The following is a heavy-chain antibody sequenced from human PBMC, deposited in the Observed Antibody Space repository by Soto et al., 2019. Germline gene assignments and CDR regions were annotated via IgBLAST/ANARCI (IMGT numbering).Heavy chain of an antibody. J-gene: IGHJ5*02. CDR1: GFTFSSYA. CDR3: ARSRAHYGSGSQTWFDP. D-gene: IGHD3-10*01. V-gene: IGHV3-23*01. CDR2: ISGSGGST. Sequence: EVQLLESGGGLVQPGGSLRLSCAASGFTFSSYAMSWVRQAPGKGLEWVSAISGSGGSTYYADSVKGRFTISRDNSKNTLYLQMNSLRAEDTAVYYCARSRAHYGSGSQTWFDPWGQGTLVTVSS.